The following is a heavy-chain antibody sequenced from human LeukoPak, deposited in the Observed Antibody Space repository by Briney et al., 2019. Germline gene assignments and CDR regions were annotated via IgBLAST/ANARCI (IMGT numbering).Heavy chain of an antibody. D-gene: IGHD4-17*01. Sequence: GRSLRLSCAASGFTFSNYGFHWVRQAPGKGLEWVAVIWYDGSNKYYADSVKGRFTISRDNSKNTLYLQMNSLRAEDTAVYYCARDLGTTNYFFDYWGQGTLVTVSS. J-gene: IGHJ4*02. V-gene: IGHV3-33*01. CDR2: IWYDGSNK. CDR1: GFTFSNYG. CDR3: ARDLGTTNYFFDY.